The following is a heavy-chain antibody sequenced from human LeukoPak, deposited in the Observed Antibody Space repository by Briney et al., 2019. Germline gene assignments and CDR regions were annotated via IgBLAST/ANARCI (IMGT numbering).Heavy chain of an antibody. CDR1: GDTFTSYS. Sequence: ASVKVSCKASGDTFTSYSISWVRHAPGQGLEWGGWIIAYNGNTNYAQKLQGRVTMTTDTTPSTAYMKLRSLRSDDTTVYYSTRILFLSFDWLLYSIGPFAPWGKGTLFTVSS. CDR2: IIAYNGNT. V-gene: IGHV1-18*01. J-gene: IGHJ5*02. CDR3: TRILFLSFDWLLYSIGPFAP. D-gene: IGHD3-9*01.